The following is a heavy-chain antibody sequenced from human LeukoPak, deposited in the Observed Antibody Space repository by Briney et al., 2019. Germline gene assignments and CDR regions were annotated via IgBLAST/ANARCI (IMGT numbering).Heavy chain of an antibody. CDR3: ARDQDAFDI. V-gene: IGHV4-39*07. CDR2: IYYSGST. Sequence: SETLSLTCVVSGGSISSTSYYWGWIRQPPGKGLEWIGSIYYSGSTYYSPSLKSRVTISVDTSKNQFSLQLNSVTPEDTAVYYCARDQDAFDIWGQGTMVTVSS. CDR1: GGSISSTSYY. J-gene: IGHJ3*02.